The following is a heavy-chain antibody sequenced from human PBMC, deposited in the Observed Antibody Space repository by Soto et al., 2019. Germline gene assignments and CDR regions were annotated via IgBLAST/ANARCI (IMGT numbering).Heavy chain of an antibody. CDR3: ARDAGATGD. D-gene: IGHD1-26*01. J-gene: IGHJ4*02. CDR1: GYTFTSYA. V-gene: IGHV1-3*01. CDR2: INAGNGNT. Sequence: QVQLVQSGAEVKKPGASVKVSGKASGYTFTSYAMHWVRQDPGQRLEWMGWINAGNGNTKYSQKFQGRVTITRDTSASTAYMELSSVRSEATAVYYCARDAGATGDGGQGTLVTVYS.